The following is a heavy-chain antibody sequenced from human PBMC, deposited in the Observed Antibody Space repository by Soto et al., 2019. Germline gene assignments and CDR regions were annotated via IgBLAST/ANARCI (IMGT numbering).Heavy chain of an antibody. CDR2: ISYDGSNK. D-gene: IGHD2-15*01. J-gene: IGHJ3*02. Sequence: QVQLVESGGGVVQPGRSLRLSCAASGFTFSSYGMHWVRQAPGKGLEWVAVISYDGSNKYYADSVKGRFTISRDNSKTKLYLQMNSLRAEDTAVYYCANYDAGGNVAAFDIGGKGKMVSVS. V-gene: IGHV3-30*18. CDR1: GFTFSSYG. CDR3: ANYDAGGNVAAFDI.